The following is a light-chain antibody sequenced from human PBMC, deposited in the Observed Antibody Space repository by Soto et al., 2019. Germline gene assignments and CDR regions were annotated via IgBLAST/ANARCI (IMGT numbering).Light chain of an antibody. J-gene: IGLJ2*01. CDR2: EVS. CDR3: SSYAGSKSLGV. Sequence: QSALTQPPSASGSPGQSVTISCTGTSSDVGGYNYVSWYQQHPGKAPKLMIYEVSKRPAGVPDRFSGSKSGNAASLTVSGLPAEDAADYYRSSYAGSKSLGVLGGGTKLAVL. V-gene: IGLV2-8*01. CDR1: SSDVGGYNY.